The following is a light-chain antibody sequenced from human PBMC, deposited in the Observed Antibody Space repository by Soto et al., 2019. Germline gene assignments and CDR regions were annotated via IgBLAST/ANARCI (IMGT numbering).Light chain of an antibody. V-gene: IGKV1-39*01. Sequence: DIQMAQSPSSLSASVGDRVTITCRASRNIDTYLSWYQQKAVKAPKLLIFATSTLQSGVPSRFSGSGSGTDFTLTISSLQPEDFGTYYCHQTFTPPLTFGGGTRVEIK. J-gene: IGKJ4*01. CDR3: HQTFTPPLT. CDR2: ATS. CDR1: RNIDTY.